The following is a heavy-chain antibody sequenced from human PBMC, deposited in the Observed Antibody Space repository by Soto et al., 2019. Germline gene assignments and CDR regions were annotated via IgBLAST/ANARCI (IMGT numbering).Heavy chain of an antibody. CDR2: IIPLLGIA. J-gene: IGHJ6*02. CDR1: GGTFSSYT. V-gene: IGHV1-69*02. Sequence: QVQLVQSGAEVKKPGSSVKVSCKASGGTFSSYTISWVRQAPGQGLEWMGRIIPLLGIANYAQKFQGRVTMTADKSTSTAYMELSSLRSEDTAVYYCARSAWSVYYYYGMDVWGQGTTVTVSS. CDR3: ARSAWSVYYYYGMDV.